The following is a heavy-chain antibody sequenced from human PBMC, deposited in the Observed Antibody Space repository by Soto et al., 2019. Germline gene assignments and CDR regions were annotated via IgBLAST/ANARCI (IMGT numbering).Heavy chain of an antibody. J-gene: IGHJ5*02. CDR2: ISGSGDST. D-gene: IGHD2-8*01. CDR1: GFTFSSYA. Sequence: GGSLRLSCAASGFTFSSYAMSWVRQAPGKGLEWVSAISGSGDSTYYADSVKGRFTISRDNSKNTLYLQMNSLRAEDTAVYYCAKDYLYSNWFGPGAREPWSPSPQ. CDR3: AKDYLYSNWFGP. V-gene: IGHV3-23*01.